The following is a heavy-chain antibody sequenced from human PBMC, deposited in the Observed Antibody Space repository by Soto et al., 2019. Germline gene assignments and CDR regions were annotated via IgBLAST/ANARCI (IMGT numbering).Heavy chain of an antibody. J-gene: IGHJ4*02. CDR2: ISSSSSYI. CDR1: GFTFSSYS. D-gene: IGHD6-19*01. CDR3: AREGIAVAGYYFDY. Sequence: EVQLVESGGGLVKPGGSLRLSCAASGFTFSSYSMNWVRQAPGKGLEWVSSISSSSSYIYYADSVKGRFTISRDNAKNSLYLQMTSLRAEDTAVYYCAREGIAVAGYYFDYWGQGTLVTGSS. V-gene: IGHV3-21*01.